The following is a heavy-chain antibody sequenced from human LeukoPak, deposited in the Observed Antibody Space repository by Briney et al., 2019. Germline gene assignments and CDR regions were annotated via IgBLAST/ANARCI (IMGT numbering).Heavy chain of an antibody. V-gene: IGHV1-46*01. CDR3: ARESGQWLVYYYYYYMDV. J-gene: IGHJ6*03. CDR2: INPSGGST. CDR1: GYTFTSYY. Sequence: ASVKVSCKASGYTFTSYYMHWVRQAPGQGLEWMGIINPSGGSTSYAQKFQGRVTMTRDVSTSTVYMELSSLRSEDTAVYYCARESGQWLVYYYYYYMDVWGKGTTVTVSS. D-gene: IGHD6-19*01.